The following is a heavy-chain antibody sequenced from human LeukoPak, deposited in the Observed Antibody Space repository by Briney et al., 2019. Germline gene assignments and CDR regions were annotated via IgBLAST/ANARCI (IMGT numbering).Heavy chain of an antibody. CDR2: IGASGEST. CDR1: GFTFSVAA. J-gene: IGHJ3*01. D-gene: IGHD5-24*01. CDR3: AKDIQLST. V-gene: IGHV3-23*01. Sequence: GGSLRLTCAASGFTFSVAAMTWVRQAPGKGLEWVSLIGASGESTYYADSVKGRFTISRDNSKNTLSLQMNSLRVEDTAMYFCAKDIQLSTWGLGTMVTVSS.